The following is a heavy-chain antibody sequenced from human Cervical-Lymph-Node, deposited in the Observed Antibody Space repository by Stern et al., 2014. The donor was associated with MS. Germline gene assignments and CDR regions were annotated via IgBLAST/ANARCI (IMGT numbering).Heavy chain of an antibody. CDR2: IFGGGNT. Sequence: EVQLVESGGGLIQPGGSLRLSCAASGLSVSDTYMSWVRKAPGKGLEWVSVIFGGGNTYYADSVRGRFTLSRDNSKNMLYLQMNSLGVEDTAVYYCARDDGNYWGQGTLVTVSS. J-gene: IGHJ4*02. CDR1: GLSVSDTY. V-gene: IGHV3-53*01. CDR3: ARDDGNY.